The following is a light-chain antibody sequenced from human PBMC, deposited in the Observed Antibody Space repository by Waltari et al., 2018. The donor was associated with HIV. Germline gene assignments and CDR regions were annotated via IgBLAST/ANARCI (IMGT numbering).Light chain of an antibody. CDR3: ASWDDSLNGPV. V-gene: IGLV1-44*01. CDR1: HSNIERNT. CDR2: GKN. J-gene: IGLJ2*01. Sequence: QSVLTQPPSASGTPEQRVTISCSGSHSNIERNTVSWFQQFPGTSPKVLIYGKNQRPSGVPDRFSGSKSGTSASLAISGLQSEDEADYYCASWDDSLNGPVFGGGTKLTVV.